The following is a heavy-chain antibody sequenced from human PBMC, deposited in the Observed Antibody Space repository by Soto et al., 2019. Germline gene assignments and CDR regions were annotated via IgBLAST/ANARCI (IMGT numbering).Heavy chain of an antibody. D-gene: IGHD2-15*01. CDR3: TRAQTRDCSGGTCYDVNWFDP. J-gene: IGHJ5*02. CDR2: IRSKANSFAT. Sequence: GGSLRLSCAASGFTFSGSPIHWVRQASGKGLEWAARIRSKANSFATTYAASVKGRFTISRDDSKNTAYLQMDSLKTEDTAVYYCTRAQTRDCSGGTCYDVNWFDPWGGGTQVTVSS. CDR1: GFTFSGSP. V-gene: IGHV3-73*01.